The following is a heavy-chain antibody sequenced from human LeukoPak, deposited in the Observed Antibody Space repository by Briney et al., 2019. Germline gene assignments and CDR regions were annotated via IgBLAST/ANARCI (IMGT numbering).Heavy chain of an antibody. V-gene: IGHV3-30*18. D-gene: IGHD3-10*01. J-gene: IGHJ4*02. CDR2: ISHDGSNK. CDR3: AKDRKWSYYGFDY. Sequence: GRCLSPACALPGPSFGINATSWVRHAPGKGLEWVALISHDGSNKYSADSAKGQFPTSRDNSKNTLYLEMNSLRVEDTAVYYCAKDRKWSYYGFDYWGQGTLVTVSS. CDR1: GPSFGINA.